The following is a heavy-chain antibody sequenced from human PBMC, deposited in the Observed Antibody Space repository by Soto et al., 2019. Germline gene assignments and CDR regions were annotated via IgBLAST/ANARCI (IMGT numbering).Heavy chain of an antibody. CDR3: ARDGRPYCSGGSCLDAFDI. J-gene: IGHJ3*02. CDR2: ISAYNGNT. CDR1: GYTFTSYG. D-gene: IGHD2-15*01. V-gene: IGHV1-18*01. Sequence: ASVKVSCKASGYTFTSYGISWVRQAPGQGLEWMGWISAYNGNTNYAQKLQGRVTMTTDTSTSTVYMELRSLRSDDTALYYCARDGRPYCSGGSCLDAFDIWGQGTMVTVSS.